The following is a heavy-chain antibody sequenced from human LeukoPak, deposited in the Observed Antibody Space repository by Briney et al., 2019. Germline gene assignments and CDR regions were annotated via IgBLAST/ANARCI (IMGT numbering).Heavy chain of an antibody. CDR1: GYTFTSYG. CDR2: ISAYNGNT. V-gene: IGHV1-18*01. CDR3: ATSDSRSGWYGGYYFDY. D-gene: IGHD6-19*01. J-gene: IGHJ4*02. Sequence: ASVKVSCKASGYTFTSYGISWVRQAPGQGLEWMGWISAYNGNTNYAQKLQGRVTMTTDTSTSTAYMELRSLRSDDTAVYYCATSDSRSGWYGGYYFDYWGQGTLVTVSS.